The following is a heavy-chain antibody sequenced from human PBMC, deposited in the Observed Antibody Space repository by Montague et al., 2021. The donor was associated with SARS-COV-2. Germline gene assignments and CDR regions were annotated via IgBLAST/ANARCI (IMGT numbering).Heavy chain of an antibody. CDR3: AMLYGGGGGRGY. CDR2: IGST. D-gene: IGHD4-23*01. Sequence: SETLSLTCTVSGGSIDGSHWTWVRQSPGKGLVWIGQIGSTNYNPSLESRISTSVDTSKSQFSLNLASVTAADSAIYYCAMLYGGGGGRGYWGQGTLVTVSS. CDR1: GGSIDGSH. J-gene: IGHJ4*02. V-gene: IGHV4-59*01.